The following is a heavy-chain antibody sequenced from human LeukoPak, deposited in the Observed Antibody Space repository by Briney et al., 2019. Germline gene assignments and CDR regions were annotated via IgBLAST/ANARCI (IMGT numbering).Heavy chain of an antibody. J-gene: IGHJ4*02. CDR3: AREFPSPAYYYGSGSGTFDY. CDR2: IYYSGNT. CDR1: GGSISNYY. V-gene: IGHV4-39*07. D-gene: IGHD3-10*01. Sequence: PSETLSLTCTISGGSISNYYWGWIRQAPGKGLEWIGSIYYSGNTYYNSSLKSRVTISLDTSKNQFSLKLSSVTAADTAVYYCAREFPSPAYYYGSGSGTFDYWGQGTLVTVSS.